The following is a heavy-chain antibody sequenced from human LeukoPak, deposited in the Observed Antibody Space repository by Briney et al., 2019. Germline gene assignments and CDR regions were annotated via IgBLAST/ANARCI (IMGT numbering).Heavy chain of an antibody. CDR3: ARLAAAGENYYYYYYMDV. D-gene: IGHD6-13*01. J-gene: IGHJ6*03. Sequence: GASVKVSCKASGYTFTGYYMHWVRQAPGQGLEWMGWINPNSGGTNYAQKFQGRVTMTRDTSISTAYMELSRLRSDDTAVYYCARLAAAGENYYYYYYMDVWGKGTTVTVSS. CDR2: INPNSGGT. V-gene: IGHV1-2*02. CDR1: GYTFTGYY.